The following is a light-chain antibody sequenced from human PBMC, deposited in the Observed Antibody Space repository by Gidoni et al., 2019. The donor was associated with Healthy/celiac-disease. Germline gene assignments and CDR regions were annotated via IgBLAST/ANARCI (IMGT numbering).Light chain of an antibody. CDR3: HQSYSPPYP. J-gene: IGKJ2*01. V-gene: IGKV1-39*01. CDR2: AAS. CDR1: QSISSY. Sequence: DIQMTQSPSSLSASVGDRVTITCRASQSISSYLNWYQQKPGKAPKLLIYAASSLQSEVPSRFGGIGSGTDFTLPISSLQPEDFAPYSFHQSYSPPYPFGQGTKLEIK.